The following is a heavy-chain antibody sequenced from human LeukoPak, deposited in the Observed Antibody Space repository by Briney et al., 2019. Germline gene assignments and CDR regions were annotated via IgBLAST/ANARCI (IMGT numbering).Heavy chain of an antibody. V-gene: IGHV4-34*01. CDR1: GGSFSGYY. CDR2: INHSGST. CDR3: AREGGYGGNAEYFQH. Sequence: SETLSLTCAVYGGSFSGYYWSWIRQPPGKGLEWIGEINHSGSTNYNPSLKSRVTISVDTSKNQFSLKLSSVTAADTAVYYCAREGGYGGNAEYFQHWGQGTLVTVSS. J-gene: IGHJ1*01. D-gene: IGHD4-23*01.